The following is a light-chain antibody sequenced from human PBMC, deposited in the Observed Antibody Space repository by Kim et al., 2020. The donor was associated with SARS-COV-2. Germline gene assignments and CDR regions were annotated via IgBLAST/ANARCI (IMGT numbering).Light chain of an antibody. CDR2: GAS. CDR1: QSVTSNF. J-gene: IGKJ4*01. Sequence: LSPGERATLSCRASQSVTSNFLAWFQQKPGQAPRLLIYGASSRATGVADRFSGSGSGTGFTLTISRLEPEDFAVYYCQQYGSSPLTFGGGTKLEI. CDR3: QQYGSSPLT. V-gene: IGKV3-20*01.